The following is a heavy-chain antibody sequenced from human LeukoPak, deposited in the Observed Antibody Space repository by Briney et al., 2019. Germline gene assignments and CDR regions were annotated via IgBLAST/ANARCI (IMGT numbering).Heavy chain of an antibody. V-gene: IGHV4-39*01. CDR3: ASMVRGYSYGYPFRSVYYYYYMDV. Sequence: SETLSLTCTVSGGSISSSSYYWGWIRQPPGKGLEWIGSIYYSGSTYYNPSLKSRVTISVDTSKNQFSLKLSCVTAADTAVYYCASMVRGYSYGYPFRSVYYYYYMDVWGKGTTVTVSS. J-gene: IGHJ6*03. CDR1: GGSISSSSYY. D-gene: IGHD5-18*01. CDR2: IYYSGST.